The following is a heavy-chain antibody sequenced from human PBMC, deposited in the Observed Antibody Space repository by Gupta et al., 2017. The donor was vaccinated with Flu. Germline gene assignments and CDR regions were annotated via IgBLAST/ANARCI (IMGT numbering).Heavy chain of an antibody. CDR2: INTDGRST. J-gene: IGHJ6*04. CDR3: ARGRGMDV. CDR1: GFTFSSYW. V-gene: IGHV3-74*01. Sequence: EVQLVEFGGGLVQPGGSLRLSCAASGFTFSSYWMYWVRQAPGKGLVWVSCINTDGRSTSYADSVKGRFTISRDNAKNTLYMQMNSLRADDRAIYYCARGRGMDVWCEGRTVTVAS.